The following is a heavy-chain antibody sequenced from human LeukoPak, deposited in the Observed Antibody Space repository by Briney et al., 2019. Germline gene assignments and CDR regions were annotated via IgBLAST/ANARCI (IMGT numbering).Heavy chain of an antibody. D-gene: IGHD6-6*01. J-gene: IGHJ4*02. V-gene: IGHV3-23*01. Sequence: GGSLRLSCAASGFTFSSYSMNWVRQAPGKGLEWVSGLSDAGVRIFYADSVRGRFTVSRDNSKNTLYLQMDSLRAEDTAVYYCANTHCDSSPIVWNFWGQGTLVTVSS. CDR3: ANTHCDSSPIVWNF. CDR2: LSDAGVRI. CDR1: GFTFSSYS.